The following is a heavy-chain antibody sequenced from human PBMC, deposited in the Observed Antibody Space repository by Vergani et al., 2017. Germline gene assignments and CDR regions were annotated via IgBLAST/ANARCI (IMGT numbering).Heavy chain of an antibody. CDR2: ISSSSSYI. Sequence: EVQLVESGGGLVKPGGSLRLSCAASGFTFSSYSMNWVRQAPGKGLEWVSSISSSSSYIYYADSVKGRFTISRDNAKNSLYLQMNSLRAEDTAVYYCARDVNKVYCGGDCYTPSDYWGQGTLVTVSS. CDR1: GFTFSSYS. CDR3: ARDVNKVYCGGDCYTPSDY. D-gene: IGHD2-21*02. J-gene: IGHJ4*02. V-gene: IGHV3-21*01.